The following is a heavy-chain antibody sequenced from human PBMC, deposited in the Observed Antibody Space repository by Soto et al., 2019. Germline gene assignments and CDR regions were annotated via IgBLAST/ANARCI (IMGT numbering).Heavy chain of an antibody. Sequence: GGSLRLSCAASGFTFSIYRMHWVRQAPGKGLVWVSRIHTDGSSASYADSVEGRYIISRDNAKNTLYLQMNSLRAEDTAVYYCARGNYAMDVWGQGTTVTVSS. CDR1: GFTFSIYR. CDR3: ARGNYAMDV. CDR2: IHTDGSSA. V-gene: IGHV3-74*01. J-gene: IGHJ6*02.